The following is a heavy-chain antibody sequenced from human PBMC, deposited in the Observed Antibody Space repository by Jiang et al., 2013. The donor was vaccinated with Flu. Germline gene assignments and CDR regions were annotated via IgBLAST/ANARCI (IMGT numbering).Heavy chain of an antibody. Sequence: GLVKPSGTLSLTCAVSGGSISSSNWWSWVRQPPGKGLEWIGEIYHSGSTNYNPSLKSRVTISVDKSKNQFSLKLSSVTAADTAVYYCARAVKYCSSTSCHYYYYMDVWGKGTTVTV. J-gene: IGHJ6*03. CDR2: IYHSGST. CDR3: ARAVKYCSSTSCHYYYYMDV. D-gene: IGHD2-2*01. V-gene: IGHV4-4*02. CDR1: GGSISSSNW.